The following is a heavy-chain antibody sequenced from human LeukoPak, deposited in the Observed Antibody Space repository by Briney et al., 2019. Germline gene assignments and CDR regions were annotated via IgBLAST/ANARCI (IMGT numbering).Heavy chain of an antibody. Sequence: PGGSLRLSCAASGFTFSSYSMNWVRQAPGKGLEWVSSISSSSSFIYYADSVKGRFTISRDNAKNSLYLQMNSLRAEDTAVYYCAKSPGSYSFYSYMDVWGQGTTVTVSS. D-gene: IGHD1-26*01. V-gene: IGHV3-21*01. CDR3: AKSPGSYSFYSYMDV. J-gene: IGHJ6*02. CDR1: GFTFSSYS. CDR2: ISSSSSFI.